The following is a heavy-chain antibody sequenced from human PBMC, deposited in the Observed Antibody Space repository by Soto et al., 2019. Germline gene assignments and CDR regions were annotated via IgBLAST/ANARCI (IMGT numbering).Heavy chain of an antibody. CDR2: IIPIFGTA. V-gene: IGHV1-69*06. CDR1: GGTFSSYA. D-gene: IGHD6-13*01. Sequence: SVKVSCKASGGTFSSYAISWVRQAPGQGLEWMGGIIPIFGTANYAQKFQGRVTITADKSTSTAYMELSSLRSEDTAVYYCARDGLAAAGMDWFDPWGQGTLVTRLL. J-gene: IGHJ5*02. CDR3: ARDGLAAAGMDWFDP.